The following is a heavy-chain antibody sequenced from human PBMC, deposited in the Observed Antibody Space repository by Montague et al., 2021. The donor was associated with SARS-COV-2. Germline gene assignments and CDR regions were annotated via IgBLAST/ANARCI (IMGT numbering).Heavy chain of an antibody. CDR1: GGSITNYY. D-gene: IGHD1-26*01. J-gene: IGHJ5*02. Sequence: SETLSLTCTVSGGSITNYYWTWIRQSPGRGLEWIGYIYYSATTHYNPSLKSRVTMSIDTSKNQFSLSLSSVTAADSAVYYCARLRRGTYYVSFEPWGQGALVSVSA. CDR3: ARLRRGTYYVSFEP. CDR2: IYYSATT. V-gene: IGHV4-59*12.